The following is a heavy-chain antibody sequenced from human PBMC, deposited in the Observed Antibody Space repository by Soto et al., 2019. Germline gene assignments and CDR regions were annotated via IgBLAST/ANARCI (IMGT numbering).Heavy chain of an antibody. D-gene: IGHD6-13*01. CDR3: ARALKDAAGARFDP. CDR2: INHSGST. J-gene: IGHJ5*02. Sequence: QVQLQQWGAGLLKPSETLSLTCAVYGGSFSGYYWSWIRQPPGKGLEWIGEINHSGSTNYNPSLKSRVTIAVDTSKNQFSLKLSSVTAADTAVYYSARALKDAAGARFDPWGQGTLVTVSS. V-gene: IGHV4-34*01. CDR1: GGSFSGYY.